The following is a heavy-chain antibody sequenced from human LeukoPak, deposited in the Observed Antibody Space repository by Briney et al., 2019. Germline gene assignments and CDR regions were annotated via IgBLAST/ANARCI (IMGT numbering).Heavy chain of an antibody. CDR2: IYYSGST. D-gene: IGHD6-19*01. J-gene: IGHJ4*02. CDR3: ARLSSRWYFSPHY. CDR1: GGSISSGGYY. V-gene: IGHV4-31*03. Sequence: SETLSLTCTVSGGSISSGGYYWSWIRQHPGKGLEWIGYIYYSGSTYYNPSLKSRVTISVDTSKNQFSLNLSSVTAADTAVYYCARLSSRWYFSPHYWGQGTLVTVSS.